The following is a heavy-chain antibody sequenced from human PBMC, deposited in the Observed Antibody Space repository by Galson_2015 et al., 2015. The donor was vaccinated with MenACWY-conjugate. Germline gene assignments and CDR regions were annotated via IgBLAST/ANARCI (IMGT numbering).Heavy chain of an antibody. CDR2: IIPIFGTA. Sequence: SVKVSCKASGGTFSRYAISWVRQAPGQRLEWMGGIIPIFGTANYAQKFQGRVTITADESTSTAYMVLSSLRSEDTAVYYCARGTGDSGGYYYVYWGQGTLVTVSS. CDR3: ARGTGDSGGYYYVY. V-gene: IGHV1-69*13. CDR1: GGTFSRYA. J-gene: IGHJ4*02. D-gene: IGHD3-22*01.